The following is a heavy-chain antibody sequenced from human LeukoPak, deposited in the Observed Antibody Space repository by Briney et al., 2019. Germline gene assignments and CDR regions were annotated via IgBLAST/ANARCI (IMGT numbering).Heavy chain of an antibody. Sequence: GGSLRLSCAASGFTFSSYSMNWVRQAPGKGLEWVSYISSSSSTIYYADSVKGRFTISRDNAKNSLYLQMNSLRAEDTAVYYCARVTGPVSAAPNYWGQGTLVTVSS. J-gene: IGHJ4*02. CDR3: ARVTGPVSAAPNY. CDR2: ISSSSSTI. V-gene: IGHV3-48*01. D-gene: IGHD2-2*01. CDR1: GFTFSSYS.